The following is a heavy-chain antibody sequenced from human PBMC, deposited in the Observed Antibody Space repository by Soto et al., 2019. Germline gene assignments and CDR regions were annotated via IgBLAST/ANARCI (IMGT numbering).Heavy chain of an antibody. D-gene: IGHD5-12*01. CDR2: IYYSGST. V-gene: IGHV4-59*08. CDR1: GGSISSYY. Sequence: SETLSLTCTVSGGSISSYYWSWIRQPPGKGLEWIGYIYYSGSTNYNPSLKSRVTISVDTSKNQFSLKLSSVTAADTAVYYCAKPVGDPSRDGYNGYFDYWGQGTLVTVSS. CDR3: AKPVGDPSRDGYNGYFDY. J-gene: IGHJ4*02.